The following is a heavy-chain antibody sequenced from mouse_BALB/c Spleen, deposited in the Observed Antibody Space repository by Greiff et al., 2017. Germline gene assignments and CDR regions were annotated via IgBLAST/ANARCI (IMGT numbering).Heavy chain of an antibody. D-gene: IGHD1-1*01. CDR3: AYYGSSYFDY. CDR2: INPSTGYT. CDR1: GYTFTSYW. J-gene: IGHJ2*01. Sequence: VQLQQSGAELAKPGASVKMSCKASGYTFTSYWMHWVKQRPGQGLEWIGYINPSTGYTEYNQKFKDKATLTADKSSSTAYMQLSSLTSEDSAVYDCAYYGSSYFDYWGQGTTLTVSS. V-gene: IGHV1-7*01.